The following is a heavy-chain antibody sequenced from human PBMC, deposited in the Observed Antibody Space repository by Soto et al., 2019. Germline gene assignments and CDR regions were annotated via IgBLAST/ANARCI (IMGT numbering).Heavy chain of an antibody. CDR2: VYFSGGNS. V-gene: IGHV4-39*01. J-gene: IGHJ4*02. Sequence: NPSETLSLTCSVSGDSIMGYHYYWGWIRQAPGKGLEWVGSVYFSGGNSYYNPSLKSRVTISVDTSYNKFFLRLNSVTAADTAVYFCAYGSSSAWIDKWGQGTLVTVSS. D-gene: IGHD6-25*01. CDR1: GDSIMGYHYY. CDR3: AYGSSSAWIDK.